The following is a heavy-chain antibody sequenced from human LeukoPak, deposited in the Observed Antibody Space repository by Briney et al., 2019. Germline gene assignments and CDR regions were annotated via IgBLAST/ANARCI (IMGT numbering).Heavy chain of an antibody. CDR1: GGTFSSYA. CDR2: IIPIFGTA. D-gene: IGHD3-22*01. J-gene: IGHJ3*02. V-gene: IGHV1-69*13. Sequence: GASVKVSCKASGGTFSSYAISWVRQAPGQGLEWMGGIIPIFGTANYAQKFQGRVTITADESTSTAYMELSSLRSEDTAVYYCARAPPPNYYDSSGNQDAFDIWGQGTMVTVSS. CDR3: ARAPPPNYYDSSGNQDAFDI.